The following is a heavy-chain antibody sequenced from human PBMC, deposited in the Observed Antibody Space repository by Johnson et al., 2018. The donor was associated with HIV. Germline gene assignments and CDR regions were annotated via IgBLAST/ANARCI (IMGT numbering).Heavy chain of an antibody. Sequence: VQLVESGGGVVRPGGSLRLSCAASGFTFDDYGMSWVRQAPGKGLEWVSGINWNGGSTGYADSVKGRFTISRDNAKNYLYLQMNSLRAEETALYYCARVTRYNWNSDAFDIWGQGTMVTVSS. J-gene: IGHJ3*02. CDR1: GFTFDDYG. CDR3: ARVTRYNWNSDAFDI. V-gene: IGHV3-20*04. D-gene: IGHD1-1*01. CDR2: INWNGGST.